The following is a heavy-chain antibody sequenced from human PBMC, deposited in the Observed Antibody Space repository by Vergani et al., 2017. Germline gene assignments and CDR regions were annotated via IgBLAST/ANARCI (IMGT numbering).Heavy chain of an antibody. J-gene: IGHJ4*02. Sequence: QLQLQESGSGLVKPSQTLSLTCAVSGDSITNGGFSWNWIRQPPGKGPEWIGYIFPSGNSDYNPSLKNRVSISLDKSKNQFSLKLTSVTAADTAVYFCASNPRLGGDVVDSWGQGTLVTVSS. V-gene: IGHV4-30-2*01. CDR2: IFPSGNS. CDR3: ASNPRLGGDVVDS. CDR1: GDSITNGGFS. D-gene: IGHD3-16*01.